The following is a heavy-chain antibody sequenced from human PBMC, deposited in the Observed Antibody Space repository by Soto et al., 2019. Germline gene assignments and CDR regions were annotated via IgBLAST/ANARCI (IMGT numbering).Heavy chain of an antibody. Sequence: SETLSLTCAVYGGSFSGYYWSWIRQPPGKGLEWIGEINHSGSTNYNPSLKSRVTISVDTSKNQFSLKLSSVTAADTAVYYCARTVLLWFGEVDAFDIWGQGTMVT. CDR3: ARTVLLWFGEVDAFDI. D-gene: IGHD3-10*01. V-gene: IGHV4-34*01. J-gene: IGHJ3*02. CDR2: INHSGST. CDR1: GGSFSGYY.